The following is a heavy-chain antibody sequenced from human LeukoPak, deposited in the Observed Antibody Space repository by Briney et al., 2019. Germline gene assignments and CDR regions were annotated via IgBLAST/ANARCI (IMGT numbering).Heavy chain of an antibody. J-gene: IGHJ4*02. Sequence: PGGSLRLSCAASGFTFSSYWMSWVRQAPGKGLEWVANIKQDGSEKYNVDSVKGRFTISRDNAKNSLYLQMNSLRAEDTAVYYCARDGYKTGRGFDYWGQGTLVTVSS. CDR3: ARDGYKTGRGFDY. D-gene: IGHD5-24*01. V-gene: IGHV3-7*01. CDR1: GFTFSSYW. CDR2: IKQDGSEK.